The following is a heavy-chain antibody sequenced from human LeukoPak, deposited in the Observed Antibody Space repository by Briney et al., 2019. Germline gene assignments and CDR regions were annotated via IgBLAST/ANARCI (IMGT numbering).Heavy chain of an antibody. Sequence: PSETLSLTCTVSGGSVSSGSHYCSWIRQPPGKGLEWIGDIYYSGGTNYNPSLKSPVTISVDTSKNQFSLKLSSVTAADTAVYYCVRGTHVNYYDSSVGAFDIWGQGTMVTVFS. V-gene: IGHV4-61*01. J-gene: IGHJ3*02. D-gene: IGHD3-22*01. CDR3: VRGTHVNYYDSSVGAFDI. CDR1: GGSVSSGSHY. CDR2: IYYSGGT.